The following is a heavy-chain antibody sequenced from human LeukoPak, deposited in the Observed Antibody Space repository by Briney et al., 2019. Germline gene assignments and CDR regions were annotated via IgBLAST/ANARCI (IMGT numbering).Heavy chain of an antibody. CDR1: GFTFSDYN. CDR3: AKDRALWQWLPIDY. CDR2: ISSRSSTI. Sequence: GGSLRLSCTASGFTFSDYNMNWVRQAPGKGLEWISYISSRSSTIYYADSVKGRFTISRDNAQNSLHLQMNSLRAEDTAVYYCAKDRALWQWLPIDYWGQGTLVTVSS. J-gene: IGHJ4*02. D-gene: IGHD6-19*01. V-gene: IGHV3-48*04.